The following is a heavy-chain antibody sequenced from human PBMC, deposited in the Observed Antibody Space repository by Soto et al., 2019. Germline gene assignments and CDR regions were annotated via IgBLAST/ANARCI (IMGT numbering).Heavy chain of an antibody. V-gene: IGHV4-59*08. CDR3: ARRGGQGGCTNGVCYTEYYYYYMDV. CDR1: GGSISSYY. Sequence: SETLSLTCTVSGGSISSYYWSWIRQPPGKGLEWIGYIYYSGSTNYNPSLKSRVTISVDTSKNQFSLKLSSVTAADTAVYYCARRGGQGGCTNGVCYTEYYYYYMDVWGKGTTVTVSS. J-gene: IGHJ6*03. CDR2: IYYSGST. D-gene: IGHD2-8*01.